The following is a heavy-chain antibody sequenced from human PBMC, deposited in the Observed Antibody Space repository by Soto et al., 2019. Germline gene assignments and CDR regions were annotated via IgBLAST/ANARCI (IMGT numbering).Heavy chain of an antibody. CDR1: GGSISSGDYY. J-gene: IGHJ4*02. D-gene: IGHD3-10*01. CDR2: IDYSGST. V-gene: IGHV4-30-4*01. Sequence: QVQLQESGPGLVKPSQTLSLTCTVSGGSISSGDYYWSWIRQPPGKGLEWIGYIDYSGSTYYNPSLNSPVTISVDTSKNQFSLKLSSVNAADTAVYYCARVGGFGATTIDYWGQGTLVTVSS. CDR3: ARVGGFGATTIDY.